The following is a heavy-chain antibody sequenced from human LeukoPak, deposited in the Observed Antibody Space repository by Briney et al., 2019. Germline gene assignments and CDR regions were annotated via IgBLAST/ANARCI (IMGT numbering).Heavy chain of an antibody. J-gene: IGHJ4*02. CDR3: ARDFPPGAVTGSVLQDY. CDR2: IYSSGNT. CDR1: GFTFSSYE. Sequence: PGGSLRLSCAASGFTFSSYEMNWVRQAPGKGLEWVSVIYSSGNTYYADSVKGRFTISRDNSKNTLYLQMNSLRGEDTAVYYCARDFPPGAVTGSVLQDYWGQGTLVTVSS. D-gene: IGHD6-19*01. V-gene: IGHV3-66*01.